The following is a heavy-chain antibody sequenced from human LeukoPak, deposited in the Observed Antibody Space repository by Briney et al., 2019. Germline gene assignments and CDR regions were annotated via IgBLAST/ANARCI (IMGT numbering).Heavy chain of an antibody. D-gene: IGHD3-10*01. CDR2: INANSGGT. V-gene: IGHV1-2*02. Sequence: ASVKVSCKASGYIFTGYYMHWVRQAPGQGLEWMGWINANSGGTKYAQKFQGRVTMTRDTSISTAYMELSSLRSDDTAVYYCARGRLGTWFGELKAWSQGTLVTVSS. J-gene: IGHJ5*02. CDR1: GYIFTGYY. CDR3: ARGRLGTWFGELKA.